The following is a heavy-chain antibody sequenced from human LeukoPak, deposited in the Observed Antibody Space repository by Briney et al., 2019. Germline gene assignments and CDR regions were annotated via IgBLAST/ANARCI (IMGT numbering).Heavy chain of an antibody. Sequence: GGSLRLSCAASGFAFSSYAMSWVRQAPGKGLEWVSAISGSGGSTYYADSVKGRFTISRDNSKNTLYLQMNSLRAEDSAVYYCARDDRSGYYYYMDVWGKGTTVTVSS. J-gene: IGHJ6*03. CDR3: ARDDRSGYYYYMDV. CDR2: ISGSGGST. D-gene: IGHD3-10*01. CDR1: GFAFSSYA. V-gene: IGHV3-23*01.